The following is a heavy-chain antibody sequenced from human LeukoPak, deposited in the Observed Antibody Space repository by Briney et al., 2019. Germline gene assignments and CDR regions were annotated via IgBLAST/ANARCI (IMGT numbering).Heavy chain of an antibody. Sequence: GASVKVSCKASGGTFSSYAISWVRQAPGQGLGWMGGIIPIFGTANYAQKFQGRVTITADESTSTAYMELSSLRSEDTAVYYCASTLYYYDSSGSSNDAFDIWGQGTMVTVSS. J-gene: IGHJ3*02. CDR3: ASTLYYYDSSGSSNDAFDI. V-gene: IGHV1-69*13. CDR1: GGTFSSYA. CDR2: IIPIFGTA. D-gene: IGHD3-22*01.